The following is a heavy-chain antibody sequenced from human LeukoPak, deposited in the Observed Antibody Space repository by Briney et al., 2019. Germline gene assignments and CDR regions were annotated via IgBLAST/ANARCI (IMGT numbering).Heavy chain of an antibody. J-gene: IGHJ4*02. Sequence: GGSLRLSCRASGFAFGDYVMTWVRHTPGKGLEWVGFIRSKVYGGTTEYAASVKGRFIISRDDSKSIAYLQMNSLKTEDTAVYYCTRDYGGFDYWGQGTLVTVSS. V-gene: IGHV3-49*04. CDR2: IRSKVYGGTT. D-gene: IGHD4-23*01. CDR1: GFAFGDYV. CDR3: TRDYGGFDY.